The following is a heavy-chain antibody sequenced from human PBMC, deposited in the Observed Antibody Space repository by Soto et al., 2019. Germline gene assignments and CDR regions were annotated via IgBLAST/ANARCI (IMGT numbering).Heavy chain of an antibody. CDR2: ISYDGSNK. CDR1: GFTFSSYA. V-gene: IGHV3-30-3*01. CDR3: AREPEYSQFYYYYGMDV. J-gene: IGHJ6*02. D-gene: IGHD5-12*01. Sequence: GGSLRLSCAASGFTFSSYAMHWVRQAPGKGLEWVAVISYDGSNKYYADSVKGRFTISRDNSKNTLYLQMNSLRAEDMAVYYCAREPEYSQFYYYYGMDVWGQGTTVTVSS.